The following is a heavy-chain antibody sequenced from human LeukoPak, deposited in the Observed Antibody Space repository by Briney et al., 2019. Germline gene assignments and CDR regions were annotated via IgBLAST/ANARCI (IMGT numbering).Heavy chain of an antibody. Sequence: ASVEVSCKASGYTFTGYYMHWVRQAPGQGLEWMGWINPNSGGTNYAQKFQGRVTMTRDMSIRTVYMVLSRLKSDDTAVYYCARALASSGDDYWGQGTLVTVSS. J-gene: IGHJ4*02. CDR1: GYTFTGYY. CDR2: INPNSGGT. V-gene: IGHV1-2*02. D-gene: IGHD6-19*01. CDR3: ARALASSGDDY.